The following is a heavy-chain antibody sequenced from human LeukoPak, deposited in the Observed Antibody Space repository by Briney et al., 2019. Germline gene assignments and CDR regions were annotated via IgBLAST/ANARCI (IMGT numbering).Heavy chain of an antibody. CDR1: GFTFSTYW. Sequence: PGGSLRLSCAASGFTFSTYWMHWVRQAPGKGLEWVSGINWNGGSTGYADSVKGRFTISRDNAKKSLYLQMNSLRDEDTALYHCARDRTVVNTRDPFDIWGQGTMVTVSS. D-gene: IGHD4-23*01. CDR2: INWNGGST. V-gene: IGHV3-20*01. CDR3: ARDRTVVNTRDPFDI. J-gene: IGHJ3*02.